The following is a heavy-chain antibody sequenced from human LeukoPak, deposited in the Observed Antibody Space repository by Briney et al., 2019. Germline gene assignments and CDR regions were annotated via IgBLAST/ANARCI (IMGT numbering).Heavy chain of an antibody. CDR2: ISYDGSNK. V-gene: IGHV3-30*04. Sequence: GGSLRLSCAASGFTFSSYAMHWVRQAPGKGLEWVAVISYDGSNKYYADSVKGRFTISRDNSKNTLYLQMNSLRAEDTAVYYCARAEQQLVLYYFDYWGQGTLVTVSS. CDR3: ARAEQQLVLYYFDY. D-gene: IGHD6-13*01. CDR1: GFTFSSYA. J-gene: IGHJ4*02.